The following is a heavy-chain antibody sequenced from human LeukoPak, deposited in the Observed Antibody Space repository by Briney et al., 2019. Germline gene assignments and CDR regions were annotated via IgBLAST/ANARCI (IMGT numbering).Heavy chain of an antibody. CDR3: AKHSSSNWFEY. J-gene: IGHJ4*02. V-gene: IGHV3-23*01. D-gene: IGHD6-13*01. CDR2: ITGSGGGT. Sequence: GGSLRLSCAASGFTFSTYAMNWVRQAPGKGLEWVSAITGSGGGTYYADSVKGRFTISRDNSKSTLYLQMNSLRAEDTAVYYCAKHSSSNWFEYWGQGTLVTVSS. CDR1: GFTFSTYA.